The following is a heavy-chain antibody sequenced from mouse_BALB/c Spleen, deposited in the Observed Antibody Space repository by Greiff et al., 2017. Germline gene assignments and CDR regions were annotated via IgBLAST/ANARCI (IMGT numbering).Heavy chain of an antibody. V-gene: IGHV5-17*02. J-gene: IGHJ4*01. CDR1: GFTFSSFG. CDR2: ISSGSSTI. CDR3: ARQGYGNYVGAMDY. Sequence: EVKLMESGGGLVQPGGSRKLSCAASGFTFSSFGMHWVRQAPEKGLEWVAYISSGSSTIYYADTVKGRFTISRDNPKNTLFLQMTSLRSEDTAMYYCARQGYGNYVGAMDYWGQGTSVTVSS. D-gene: IGHD2-1*01.